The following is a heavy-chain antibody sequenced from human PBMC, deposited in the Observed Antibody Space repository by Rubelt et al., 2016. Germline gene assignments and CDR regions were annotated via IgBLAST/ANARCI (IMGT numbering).Heavy chain of an antibody. J-gene: IGHJ4*02. D-gene: IGHD6-19*01. CDR2: VHYTGST. V-gene: IGHV4-59*08. CDR3: ARISSGSGWLGD. CDR1: GGSISDYH. Sequence: QVKLQESGPGLVKPPETLSLTCTVSGGSISDYHWSWIRQPPGKGLEWIGYVHYTGSTNYNPSLESRVVISVDTSNDQFSLKRSYGTAADTAVYYWARISSGSGWLGDWGQGNRVTVSS.